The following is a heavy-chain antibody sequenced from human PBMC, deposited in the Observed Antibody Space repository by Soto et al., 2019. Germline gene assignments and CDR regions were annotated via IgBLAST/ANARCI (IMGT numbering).Heavy chain of an antibody. D-gene: IGHD3-16*01. Sequence: QVQLVQSGAEVKKPGSSVKVSCKASAGTFSSYTISWVRQAPGQGLEWMGRIIPILGIANYAQKFQGRVTITADKSTSTAYMELSSLRSEDTAVYYCARDTGVGWFDPWGQGTLVTVSS. CDR2: IIPILGIA. CDR3: ARDTGVGWFDP. J-gene: IGHJ5*02. V-gene: IGHV1-69*08. CDR1: AGTFSSYT.